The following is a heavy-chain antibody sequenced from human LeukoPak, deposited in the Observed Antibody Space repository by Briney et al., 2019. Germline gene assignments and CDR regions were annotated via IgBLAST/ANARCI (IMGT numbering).Heavy chain of an antibody. D-gene: IGHD2-2*01. Sequence: GGSLRLSCAASGFTFSDYYMSWIRQAPGKGLEWVSYISTSSYTNYADSVKGRFTISRDNAKNSLYLQMNSLRAEDTAVYYCARAFRYRSSTSCYLDPWGQGTLVTVSS. CDR2: ISTSSYT. CDR3: ARAFRYRSSTSCYLDP. V-gene: IGHV3-11*06. CDR1: GFTFSDYY. J-gene: IGHJ5*02.